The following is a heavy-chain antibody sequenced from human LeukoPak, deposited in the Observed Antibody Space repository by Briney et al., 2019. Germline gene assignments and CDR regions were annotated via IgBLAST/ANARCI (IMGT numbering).Heavy chain of an antibody. CDR1: GFTFSDYY. J-gene: IGHJ4*02. V-gene: IGHV3-11*06. CDR3: ARGGYSGYDYVVY. D-gene: IGHD5-12*01. CDR2: ISSSSSYT. Sequence: GRSLRLSCAASGFTFSDYYMSWIRQAPGKGLEWVSYISSSSSYTNYADSVKGRFTISRDNAKNSLYLQMNSLRAEDTAVYYCARGGYSGYDYVVYWGQGTLVTVSS.